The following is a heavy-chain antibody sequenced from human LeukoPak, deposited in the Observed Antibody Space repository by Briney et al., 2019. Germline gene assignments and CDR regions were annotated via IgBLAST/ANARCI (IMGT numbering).Heavy chain of an antibody. Sequence: GGSLRLSCAASGFTFSSYSMNWVRQAPGKGLEWVSSISSSSSYIYYADSVKGRFTISRDNAKNSLYLQMNSLRAEDTAVYYCARGPAEAYYDFWSGDYWGQGTLVTVSS. CDR1: GFTFSSYS. CDR3: ARGPAEAYYDFWSGDY. J-gene: IGHJ4*02. CDR2: ISSSSSYI. V-gene: IGHV3-21*01. D-gene: IGHD3-3*01.